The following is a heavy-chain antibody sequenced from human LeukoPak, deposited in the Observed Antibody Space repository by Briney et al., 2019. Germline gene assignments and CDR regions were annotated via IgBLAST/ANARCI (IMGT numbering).Heavy chain of an antibody. CDR1: GFTFSSYA. CDR2: ISGSGGST. Sequence: GGSLRLSCAASGFTFSSYAMSWVRQAPGKGLEWVSAISGSGGSTYYADSVKGRFTISRDNSKNTLYLQMNSLRAEDTAVYYCAKAEGQWLVRGMDVWGQGTTVTVSS. D-gene: IGHD6-19*01. CDR3: AKAEGQWLVRGMDV. J-gene: IGHJ6*02. V-gene: IGHV3-23*01.